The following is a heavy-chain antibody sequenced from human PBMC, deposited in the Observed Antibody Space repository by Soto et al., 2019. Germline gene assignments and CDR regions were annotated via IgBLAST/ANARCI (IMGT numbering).Heavy chain of an antibody. CDR2: INPNSGGT. CDR1: GYTLTGYY. J-gene: IGHJ4*02. V-gene: IGHV1-2*04. Sequence: ASVKVSCKASGYTLTGYYMHWVRQAPGQGLEWMGWINPNSGGTNYAQKFQGWVTMTRDTSISTAYMELSRLRSDDTAVYYCARIPRGSSSPYFDYWGQGTLVTVSS. D-gene: IGHD6-6*01. CDR3: ARIPRGSSSPYFDY.